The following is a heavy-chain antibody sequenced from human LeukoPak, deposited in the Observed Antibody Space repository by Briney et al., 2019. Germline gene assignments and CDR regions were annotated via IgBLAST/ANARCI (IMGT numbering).Heavy chain of an antibody. Sequence: SETLSLTCTVSGGSISGYYWSWIRQPPGKGLEWIGYIYYSGSTNYNPSLKSRVTISVDTSKNQFSLKLSSVTAADTAVYYCARDLSGGSRGWFDPWGQGTLVTVSS. D-gene: IGHD2-15*01. CDR2: IYYSGST. CDR1: GGSISGYY. J-gene: IGHJ5*02. V-gene: IGHV4-59*12. CDR3: ARDLSGGSRGWFDP.